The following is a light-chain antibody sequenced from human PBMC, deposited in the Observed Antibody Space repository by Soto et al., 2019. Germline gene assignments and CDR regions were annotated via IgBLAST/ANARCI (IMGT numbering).Light chain of an antibody. CDR1: KSLVYSDGNTY. J-gene: IGKJ5*01. CDR3: MQGTPWPPIT. Sequence: DVVMTQSPLSLPVTLGQPASISCSSSKSLVYSDGNTYLSWFQQKPGQSPRRLIYKVSNRDSGVPDRFSGSVAGTDFTLKKSRVEAEDVGVYYCMQGTPWPPITFGQGTRLEIK. V-gene: IGKV2-30*01. CDR2: KVS.